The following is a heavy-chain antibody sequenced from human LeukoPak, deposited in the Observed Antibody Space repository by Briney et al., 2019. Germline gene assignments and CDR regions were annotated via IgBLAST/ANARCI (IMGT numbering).Heavy chain of an antibody. CDR1: GFTFSNYG. J-gene: IGHJ4*02. Sequence: VGSLRLSCAASGFTFSNYGMHWVRQGPGKGLECVAVISYDGSAEYYADSVKGRFAIYRDNSRNTLYLQMNSLRPEDTAVYYCAKELTRGSSWYEDYWGQGTLVTVSS. D-gene: IGHD6-13*01. V-gene: IGHV3-30*18. CDR3: AKELTRGSSWYEDY. CDR2: ISYDGSAE.